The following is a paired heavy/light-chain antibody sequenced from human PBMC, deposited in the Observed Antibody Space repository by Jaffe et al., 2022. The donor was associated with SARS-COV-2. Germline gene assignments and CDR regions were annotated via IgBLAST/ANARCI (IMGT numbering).Light chain of an antibody. CDR3: SSYTGSSTVL. V-gene: IGLV2-14*01. Sequence: QPALTQPASVSGSPGQSITISCTGTSSDVGAFNYVSWYQQHPGKAPTLMIYDVSNRPSGVSNRFSGSKSGNTASLTISGLQAEDEADYYCSSYTGSSTVLFGGGTKLTVL. CDR1: SSDVGAFNY. CDR2: DVS. J-gene: IGLJ2*01.
Heavy chain of an antibody. J-gene: IGHJ4*02. CDR3: AKDLHSYDRAYYFDY. CDR2: ISWNSGSV. Sequence: EVLLVESGGDLVQPGRSLRLSCAASGFTFDDYAMHWVRQAPGRGLEWVSGISWNSGSVGYADSVKGRFIISRDNAKNSLYLQMNSLRAEDTALYYCAKDLHSYDRAYYFDYWGQGTLVTVSS. CDR1: GFTFDDYA. V-gene: IGHV3-9*01. D-gene: IGHD3-22*01.